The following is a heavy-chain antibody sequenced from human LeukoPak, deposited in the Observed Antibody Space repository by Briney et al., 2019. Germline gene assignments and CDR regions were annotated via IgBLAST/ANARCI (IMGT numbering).Heavy chain of an antibody. CDR1: GGSISSGSYY. J-gene: IGHJ4*02. CDR3: ASRHYYDSSFDY. CDR2: IYTSGST. Sequence: PSETLSLTCTVSGGSISSGSYYWSWIRQPAGKGLEWIGRIYTSGSTNYNPSLKSRVTISVDTSKNQFSLKLSSVTAADTAVYYCASRHYYDSSFDYWGQGTLVTVSS. V-gene: IGHV4-61*02. D-gene: IGHD3-22*01.